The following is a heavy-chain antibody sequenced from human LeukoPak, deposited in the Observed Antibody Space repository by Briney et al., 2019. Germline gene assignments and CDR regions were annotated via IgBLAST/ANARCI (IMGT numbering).Heavy chain of an antibody. CDR2: IHYSGGST. J-gene: IGHJ4*02. CDR3: AKGLRYSDN. Sequence: GGSLRLSCAASGFTFSNYAMSWVRQAPGKGLEWVSSIHYSGGSTYYADSVKGRFTISRDNSKNTLYLQMNSLRAEDTAVYYCAKGLRYSDNWGQGTLVTVSS. CDR1: GFTFSNYA. D-gene: IGHD3-9*01. V-gene: IGHV3-23*01.